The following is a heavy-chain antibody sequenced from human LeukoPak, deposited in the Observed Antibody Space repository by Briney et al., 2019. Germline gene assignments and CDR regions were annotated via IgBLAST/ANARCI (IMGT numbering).Heavy chain of an antibody. D-gene: IGHD3-16*02. J-gene: IGHJ4*02. CDR3: ARGRYDYVWGSYRPPSYYFDY. CDR2: TYYRSTWYN. Sequence: SQTLSLTCAISGDSVSSNSVTWNWIRQSPSRGLEWLGRTYYRSTWYNDYAVSVRGRITVNPDTSKNQFSLKLSSVTAADTAVYYCARGRYDYVWGSYRPPSYYFDYWGQGTLVTVSS. CDR1: GDSVSSNSVT. V-gene: IGHV6-1*01.